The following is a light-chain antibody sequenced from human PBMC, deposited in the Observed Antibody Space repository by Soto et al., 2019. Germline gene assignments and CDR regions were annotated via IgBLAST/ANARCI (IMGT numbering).Light chain of an antibody. J-gene: IGKJ5*01. CDR3: MQGTHWPIT. Sequence: DVVMTQSPLSLPVTLGQPASISCRSNQSLVHSDGIAYFSWFQXRPGRSPRRXIYKVSNRDSGVPARFSGSGSGTDLAPKISRVEAEDVGVYYCMQGTHWPITFGQGTRLEIK. CDR2: KVS. V-gene: IGKV2-30*02. CDR1: QSLVHSDGIAY.